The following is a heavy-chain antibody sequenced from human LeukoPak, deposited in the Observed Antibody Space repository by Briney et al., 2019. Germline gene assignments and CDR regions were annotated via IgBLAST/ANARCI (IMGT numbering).Heavy chain of an antibody. CDR1: GYTLTELS. J-gene: IGHJ4*02. Sequence: ASVKVSCKVSGYTLTELSMHWVRQAPGKGLEWMGGFDPEDGETIYAQKFQGRVTMTEDTSTDTAYMELSSLRSEDTAVYYCATESSTSNLIQTTFDYWGQGTLVTVSS. CDR3: ATESSTSNLIQTTFDY. D-gene: IGHD2-2*01. CDR2: FDPEDGET. V-gene: IGHV1-24*01.